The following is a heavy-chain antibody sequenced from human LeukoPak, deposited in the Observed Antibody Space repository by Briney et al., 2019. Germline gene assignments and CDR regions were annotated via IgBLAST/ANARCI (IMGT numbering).Heavy chain of an antibody. CDR3: ARALRAFCDY. V-gene: IGHV4-38-2*02. J-gene: IGHJ4*02. CDR2: IYHSGST. D-gene: IGHD3-10*01. Sequence: PSETLSLTCTVSGYSISSGYYWGWIRQPPGKGLEWIGSIYHSGSTYYNPSLKSRVTISVDTSKNQSSLKLSSVTAADTAVYYCARALRAFCDYWGQGTLVTVSS. CDR1: GYSISSGYY.